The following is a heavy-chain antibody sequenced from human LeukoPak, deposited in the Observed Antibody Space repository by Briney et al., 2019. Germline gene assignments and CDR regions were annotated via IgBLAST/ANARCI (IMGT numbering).Heavy chain of an antibody. CDR1: GGPITTSSYY. D-gene: IGHD4/OR15-4a*01. CDR3: ARLAWGDYRDDYLIFDY. V-gene: IGHV4-39*01. CDR2: IYYTGGT. J-gene: IGHJ4*02. Sequence: PSETLSLTCSVSGGPITTSSYYWGWIRQPPEKGLERIGSIYYTGGTYYSPSLKSRVTMSVDTSKNQFSLKLISVTAADTAVYYCARLAWGDYRDDYLIFDYWGQGTLVTVSS.